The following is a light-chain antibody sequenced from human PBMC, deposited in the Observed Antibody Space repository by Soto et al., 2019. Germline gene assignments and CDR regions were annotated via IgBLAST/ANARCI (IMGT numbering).Light chain of an antibody. CDR3: QQYNSYSPT. CDR1: QSISVW. CDR2: KAS. V-gene: IGKV1-5*03. J-gene: IGKJ1*01. Sequence: DIQMTQSPSTLSASVGDRVTITCRASQSISVWLAWYQQKAGKAPNLLIYKASRLESGVPSRFSGSGSETEFTLTISGLQPGDSATYYWQQYNSYSPTFGQGTKVEV.